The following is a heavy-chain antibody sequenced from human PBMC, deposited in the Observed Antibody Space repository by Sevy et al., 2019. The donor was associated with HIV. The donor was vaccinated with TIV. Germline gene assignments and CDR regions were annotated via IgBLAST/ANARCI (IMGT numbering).Heavy chain of an antibody. Sequence: SETLSLTCSVSGGSISSYFWIWVRQSPGKGLEWIGNIYFTGNTEYSPSLKSRVTLSLDTSKSQFSLTLKSVTAVDTAIYFCARDSTTRPRVLDYWGQGTLVTVSS. V-gene: IGHV4-59*01. CDR3: ARDSTTRPRVLDY. CDR1: GGSISSYF. J-gene: IGHJ4*02. D-gene: IGHD1-1*01. CDR2: IYFTGNT.